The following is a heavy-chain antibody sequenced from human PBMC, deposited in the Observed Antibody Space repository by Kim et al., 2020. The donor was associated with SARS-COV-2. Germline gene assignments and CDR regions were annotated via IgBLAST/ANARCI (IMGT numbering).Heavy chain of an antibody. Sequence: SETLSLTCTVSGGSISSSSYYWGWIRQPPGKGLEWIGSIYYSGSTYYNPSLKSRVTISVDTSKNQFSLKLSSVTAADTAVYYCARHLGYSSGWYSVGHFDYWGQGTLVTVSS. J-gene: IGHJ4*02. CDR1: GGSISSSSYY. CDR2: IYYSGST. CDR3: ARHLGYSSGWYSVGHFDY. D-gene: IGHD6-19*01. V-gene: IGHV4-39*01.